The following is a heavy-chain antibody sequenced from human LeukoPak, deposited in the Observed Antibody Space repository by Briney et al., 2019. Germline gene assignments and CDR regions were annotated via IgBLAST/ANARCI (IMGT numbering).Heavy chain of an antibody. V-gene: IGHV4-4*07. CDR1: GGSISGYY. D-gene: IGHD3-22*01. Sequence: SETLSLTCTVSGGSISGYYWSWIRQPAGKPLEWIGRIHSSGTTNYNPSLKSRVTMSLDTSKNQFSLKLNSVTAADTAVYYCARTDSSGYYYYYWGQGTLVTVSS. J-gene: IGHJ4*02. CDR2: IHSSGTT. CDR3: ARTDSSGYYYYY.